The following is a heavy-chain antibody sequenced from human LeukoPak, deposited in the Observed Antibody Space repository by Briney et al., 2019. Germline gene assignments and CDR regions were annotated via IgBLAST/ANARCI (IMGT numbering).Heavy chain of an antibody. CDR2: IWHDRSDTYGSNK. D-gene: IGHD2-21*02. Sequence: PGGSLRLSCAASRFMFSRSDIHWVRQAPGKGLEWVAVIWHDRSDTYGSNKYYADSVKGRFTISRDNSKNTVYLQMNSLRVEDTAVYYCAKDGNCGGDCYGWFDPWGQGALVTVSS. V-gene: IGHV3-33*06. CDR3: AKDGNCGGDCYGWFDP. CDR1: RFMFSRSD. J-gene: IGHJ5*02.